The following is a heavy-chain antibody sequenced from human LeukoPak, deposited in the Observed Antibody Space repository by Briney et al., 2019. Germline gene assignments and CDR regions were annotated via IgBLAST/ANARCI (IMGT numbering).Heavy chain of an antibody. CDR1: GFTFSSYW. CDR3: ARVVDTHFDY. CDR2: IKSDGSTT. D-gene: IGHD5-18*01. J-gene: IGHJ4*02. Sequence: GGSLRLSCAASGFTFSSYWMHWVRQAPGKGLLWVSRIKSDGSTTTYADSVKGRSTISRDNAKNTLYLQMNSLRAEDTAVYYCARVVDTHFDYWGQGTLVAVSS. V-gene: IGHV3-74*01.